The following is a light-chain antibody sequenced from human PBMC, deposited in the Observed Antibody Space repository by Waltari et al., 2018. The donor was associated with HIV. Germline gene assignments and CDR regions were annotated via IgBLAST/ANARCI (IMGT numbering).Light chain of an antibody. V-gene: IGLV1-44*01. CDR2: SNN. CDR3: AAWDDSLNGVV. Sequence: QSVLTQPPSASGTPGQRVTIPCSGSSSHIGSNTVNWYQQLPGTAPKPLIYSNNQRPSGVPDRFSGSKSGTSASLAISGLQSEDEADYYCAAWDDSLNGVVFGGGTKLTVL. CDR1: SSHIGSNT. J-gene: IGLJ2*01.